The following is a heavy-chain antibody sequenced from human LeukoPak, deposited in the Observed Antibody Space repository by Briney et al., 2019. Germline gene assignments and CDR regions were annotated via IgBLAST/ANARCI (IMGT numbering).Heavy chain of an antibody. D-gene: IGHD1-26*01. CDR3: ATLLLPVAY. Sequence: GSVKVSCKASRYSFTEYYMHWVRQAPGQGLEWMGWINSNSGDTKYAQKFQDRVTMTRDTSISTAFMELSRLRSDDTAIYYCATLLLPVAYWGQGTLVTVSS. J-gene: IGHJ4*02. CDR2: INSNSGDT. V-gene: IGHV1-2*02. CDR1: RYSFTEYY.